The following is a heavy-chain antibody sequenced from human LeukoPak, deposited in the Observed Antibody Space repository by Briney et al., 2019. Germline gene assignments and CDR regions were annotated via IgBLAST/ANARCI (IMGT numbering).Heavy chain of an antibody. V-gene: IGHV3-48*01. Sequence: PGGSLRLSCAASGFTFSSYSMNWVRQAPGKGLEWVSYISSSSSTIYYADSVKGRFTISRDNAKNSLYLQMNSLRAEDTAVYYCARSFCGCSGGSCYCDAFDIWGQGTMVTVSS. J-gene: IGHJ3*02. D-gene: IGHD2-15*01. CDR2: ISSSSSTI. CDR3: ARSFCGCSGGSCYCDAFDI. CDR1: GFTFSSYS.